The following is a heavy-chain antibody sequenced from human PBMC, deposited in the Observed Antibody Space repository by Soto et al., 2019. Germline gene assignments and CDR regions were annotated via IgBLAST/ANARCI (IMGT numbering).Heavy chain of an antibody. J-gene: IGHJ4*02. D-gene: IGHD5-18*01. V-gene: IGHV3-11*06. CDR1: RFTFSDYY. CDR3: ARYSYGSPFDY. CDR2: ISSSTSYT. Sequence: PAGSMRLSCAASRFTFSDYYMSWIRQAPGKGLEWVSYISSSTSYTNYADSVKGRFTISRDNAKNSLYLQMNSLRAEDTAVYYCARYSYGSPFDYWGQGTLVTGSS.